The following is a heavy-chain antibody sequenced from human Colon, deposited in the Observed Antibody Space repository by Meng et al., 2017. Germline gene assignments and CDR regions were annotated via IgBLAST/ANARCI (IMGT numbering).Heavy chain of an antibody. V-gene: IGHV4-61*01. Sequence: QVQLVESGAGLVRPSETLTLSCAVSGGSVSSGSHYWGWIGQAPGKGLEWIGYIDYSRSINYYPSHKSRVTMSVDTSKNQFSLNLSSVTAADTAVYYCAGGPWELDYWGQGTLVTVSS. D-gene: IGHD1-26*01. J-gene: IGHJ4*02. CDR3: AGGPWELDY. CDR1: GGSVSSGSHY. CDR2: IDYSRSI.